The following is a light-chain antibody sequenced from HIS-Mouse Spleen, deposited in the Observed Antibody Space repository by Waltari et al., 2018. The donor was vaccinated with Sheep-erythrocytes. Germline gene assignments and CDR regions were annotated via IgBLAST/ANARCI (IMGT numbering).Light chain of an antibody. CDR1: TSDVSGYNS. V-gene: IGLV2-11*01. J-gene: IGLJ3*02. CDR2: DVS. CDR3: CSYAGSYTWV. Sequence: QSALTQPRPVSGSPGQSVTIACTGTTSDVSGYNSVSWYQQHPAKAPKLLIYDVSKRPSGVPDRFSGSKSGNTASLTISGLQAEDEADYYCCSYAGSYTWVFGGGTKLTVL.